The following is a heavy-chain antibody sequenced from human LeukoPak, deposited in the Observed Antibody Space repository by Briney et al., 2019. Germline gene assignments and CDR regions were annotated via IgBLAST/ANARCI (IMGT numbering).Heavy chain of an antibody. CDR2: IWYDGSNK. V-gene: IGHV3-33*01. CDR1: GFTFSSYG. CDR3: AREYGSGYFDY. Sequence: PGGSLRLSCAASGFTFSSYGMHWVRQAPGKGLEWVAVIWYDGSNKYYADSVKGRFTISRDNSKNTLYLRMNSLRAEDTAVYYCAREYGSGYFDYWGQGTLVTVSS. D-gene: IGHD3-10*01. J-gene: IGHJ4*02.